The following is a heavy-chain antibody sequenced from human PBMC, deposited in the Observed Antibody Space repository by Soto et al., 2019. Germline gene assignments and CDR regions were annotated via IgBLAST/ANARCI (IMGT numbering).Heavy chain of an antibody. D-gene: IGHD3-10*01. V-gene: IGHV3-15*07. CDR2: LKSRAAGGAI. CDR3: TTDGSFGGVVVAFHL. J-gene: IGHJ3*01. CDR1: GFSFRGAW. Sequence: EVQMVESGGGLVKPGGSLRLSCAVSGFSFRGAWMNWVRQAPGKGLEWVGRLKSRAAGGAIDYAAPVKGRFTISRDDSEGTLYLQINSRQTEDTAMYYCTTDGSFGGVVVAFHLWGQGTMLSVSS.